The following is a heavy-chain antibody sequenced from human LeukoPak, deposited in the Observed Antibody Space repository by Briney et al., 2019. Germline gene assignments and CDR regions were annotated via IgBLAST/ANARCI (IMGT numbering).Heavy chain of an antibody. CDR1: GYTFTSYA. V-gene: IGHV1-3*01. CDR3: ARPYTSSWYPLQH. D-gene: IGHD6-13*01. J-gene: IGHJ1*01. Sequence: VASVKVSCKASGYTFTSYAIHWVRQAAGHRLEWMGWIDAGNGNTKYSQKFQGRVTMTRDTSASTAYVELSSLISEDTAVYYCARPYTSSWYPLQHWGQGTLVTVSS. CDR2: IDAGNGNT.